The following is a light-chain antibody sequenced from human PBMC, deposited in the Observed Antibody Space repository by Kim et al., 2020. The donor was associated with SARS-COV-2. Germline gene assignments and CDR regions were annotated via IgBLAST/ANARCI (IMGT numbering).Light chain of an antibody. CDR2: GGT. J-gene: IGKJ5*01. Sequence: SPGQTATLSCRASQRVGSAYFAWFQQRPGQAPRLLVFGGTGRATGIPDRFSVSGSGTDSTLTISRLEPEDFAVYYCHQYADSPRTFGPGTRLEIK. V-gene: IGKV3-20*01. CDR3: HQYADSPRT. CDR1: QRVGSAY.